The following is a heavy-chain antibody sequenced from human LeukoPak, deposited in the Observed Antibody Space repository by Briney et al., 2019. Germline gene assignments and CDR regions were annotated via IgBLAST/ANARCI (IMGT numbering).Heavy chain of an antibody. Sequence: QTGGSLRLSCAASGFTFSSYAMHWVRQAPGKGLEWVAVISYDGSNKYYADSVKGRFTISRDNSKNTLYLQMNSLRAEDTAVYYCARDGQQLAPFDYWGQGTLVTVSS. J-gene: IGHJ4*02. CDR1: GFTFSSYA. D-gene: IGHD6-13*01. V-gene: IGHV3-30-3*01. CDR2: ISYDGSNK. CDR3: ARDGQQLAPFDY.